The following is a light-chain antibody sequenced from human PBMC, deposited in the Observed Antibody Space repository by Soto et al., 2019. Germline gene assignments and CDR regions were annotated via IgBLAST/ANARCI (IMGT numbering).Light chain of an antibody. CDR3: QQYNSYLLT. CDR1: QSISSW. V-gene: IGKV1-5*01. Sequence: DIQMTQSPSTLSASVGDRVTITCRASQSISSWLAWYQQKPGKAPKLLIYDASSLESGVPSRFSGSGSGTEFTLTISSLQPDDFATYYCQQYNSYLLTVGGGTEVEIK. J-gene: IGKJ4*02. CDR2: DAS.